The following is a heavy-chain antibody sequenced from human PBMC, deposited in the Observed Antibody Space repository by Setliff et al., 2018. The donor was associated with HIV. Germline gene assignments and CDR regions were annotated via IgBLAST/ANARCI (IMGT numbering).Heavy chain of an antibody. CDR1: GGSINSGSYY. V-gene: IGHV4-61*09. CDR2: IYASGST. CDR3: ARESPDGLDY. D-gene: IGHD2-8*01. Sequence: PSETLSLTCTVSGGSINSGSYYWNWIRQPAGKGLEWIGHIYASGSTNYNPSLKSRVTMSVDTSKNQFSLKLNSLIAADTAVYFCARESPDGLDYWGQGTLVTVSS. J-gene: IGHJ4*02.